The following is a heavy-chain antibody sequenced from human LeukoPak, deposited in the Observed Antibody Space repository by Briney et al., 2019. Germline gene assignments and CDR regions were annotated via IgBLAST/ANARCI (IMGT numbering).Heavy chain of an antibody. J-gene: IGHJ5*02. CDR1: GYTFTNHG. CDR2: ISTNNGNT. D-gene: IGHD3-22*01. V-gene: IGHV1-18*01. CDR3: ARNFYDSRGYSHFDP. Sequence: ASVKVSCKASGYTFTNHGISWVRQAPGQGLEWMGWISTNNGNTNYAQKLQGRVTMTTDTPASTAYMELRSLRSDDTAVYYCARNFYDSRGYSHFDPWGQGTLVTVSS.